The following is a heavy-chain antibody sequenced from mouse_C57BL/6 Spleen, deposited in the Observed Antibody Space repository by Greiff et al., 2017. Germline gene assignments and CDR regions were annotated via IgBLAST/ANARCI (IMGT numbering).Heavy chain of an antibody. CDR2: ISSGSSTI. CDR1: GFTFSDYG. CDR3: AIPPEGYYVNYYAMDY. J-gene: IGHJ4*01. V-gene: IGHV5-17*01. D-gene: IGHD2-3*01. Sequence: EVHLVESGGGLVKPGGSLKLSCAASGFTFSDYGMHWVRQAPEKGLEWVAYISSGSSTIYYADTVKGRFTISRDNAKNTLFLQMTSLRSEDTAMYYCAIPPEGYYVNYYAMDYWGQGTSVTVSS.